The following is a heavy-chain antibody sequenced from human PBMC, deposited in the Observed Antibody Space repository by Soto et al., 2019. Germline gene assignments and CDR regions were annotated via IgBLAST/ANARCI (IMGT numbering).Heavy chain of an antibody. CDR1: GFTFSSYA. J-gene: IGHJ4*02. Sequence: QVQLVESGGGVVQPGRSLRLSCAASGFTFSSYAMHWVRQAPGKGLEWVAVISYDGSNKYYADSVKGRFTISRDNSKNTLYLQMNSLRAEDTAVYYCARDQSGDYYYSVDYWGQGTLVTVSS. V-gene: IGHV3-30-3*01. CDR3: ARDQSGDYYYSVDY. CDR2: ISYDGSNK. D-gene: IGHD3-22*01.